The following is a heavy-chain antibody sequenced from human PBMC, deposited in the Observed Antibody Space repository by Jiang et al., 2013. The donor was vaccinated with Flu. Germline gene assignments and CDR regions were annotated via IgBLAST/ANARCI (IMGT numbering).Heavy chain of an antibody. V-gene: IGHV1-2*04. J-gene: IGHJ4*02. D-gene: IGHD5-18*01. CDR2: INPNSGGT. CDR3: ARDRGYSYGYYFDY. Sequence: GAEVKKPGASVKVSCKASGYTFTGYYMHWVRQAPGQGLEWMGWINPNSGGTNYAQKFQGWVTMTRDTSISTAYMELSRLRSDDTAVYYCARDRGYSYGYYFDYWGQGTLVTVSS. CDR1: GYTFTGYY.